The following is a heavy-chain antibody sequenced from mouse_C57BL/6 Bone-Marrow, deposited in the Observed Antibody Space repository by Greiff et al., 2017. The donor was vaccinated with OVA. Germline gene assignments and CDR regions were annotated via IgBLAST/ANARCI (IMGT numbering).Heavy chain of an antibody. V-gene: IGHV5-4*01. CDR2: ISDGGSYT. CDR3: ARVGGKDYAMDD. CDR1: GFTFSSYA. Sequence: DVHLVESGGGLVKPGGSLKLSCAASGFTFSSYAMSWVRQTPEKRLEWVATISDGGSYTYYPDNVKGRFTISRDNAKNNLYLQMSHLKSEDTAMYYCARVGGKDYAMDDWGQGTSVTVSS. J-gene: IGHJ4*01.